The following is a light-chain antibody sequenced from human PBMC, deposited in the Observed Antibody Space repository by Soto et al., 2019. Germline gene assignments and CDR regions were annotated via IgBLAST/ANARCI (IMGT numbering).Light chain of an antibody. CDR3: QPPSGWLT. Sequence: ESVLTQSPATLSLSPGERATLSCRAPQTVNNFLAWYQQKPGQVPRLLIYNAVTRAAGIPDRFSGSVSGADFTLTISSQEPEDFADSYCQPPSGWLTFGGGTRVDIK. V-gene: IGKV3-11*01. CDR2: NAV. J-gene: IGKJ4*01. CDR1: QTVNNF.